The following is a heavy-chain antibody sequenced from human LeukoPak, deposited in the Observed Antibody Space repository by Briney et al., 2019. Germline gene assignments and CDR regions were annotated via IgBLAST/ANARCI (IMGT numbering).Heavy chain of an antibody. CDR3: TTDSLRMGVTGLDY. CDR1: GFTFSNAW. Sequence: GGSLRLSCAASGFTFSNAWMNWVRQAPGKGREWVGRIKSKTDGGTIDYAAPVKGRFTISRDDSKKTLYLQMNSLKTEDTAVYYCTTDSLRMGVTGLDYWGQGTLVTVSS. D-gene: IGHD3-3*01. J-gene: IGHJ4*02. V-gene: IGHV3-15*07. CDR2: IKSKTDGGTI.